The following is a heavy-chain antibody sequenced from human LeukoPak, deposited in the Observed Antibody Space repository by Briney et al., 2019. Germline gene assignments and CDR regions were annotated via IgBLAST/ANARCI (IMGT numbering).Heavy chain of an antibody. D-gene: IGHD6-25*01. V-gene: IGHV1-2*02. CDR3: ARVPRAGKNHFDY. Sequence: ASVKVSCKASGYTFTGYYMHWVRQAPGQGLEWMGWINPNSGGTNYAQKFQGRVTMTRDTSISTAYMELSRLRSDDTAVYYCARVPRAGKNHFDYWGQGTLVTVSS. J-gene: IGHJ4*02. CDR2: INPNSGGT. CDR1: GYTFTGYY.